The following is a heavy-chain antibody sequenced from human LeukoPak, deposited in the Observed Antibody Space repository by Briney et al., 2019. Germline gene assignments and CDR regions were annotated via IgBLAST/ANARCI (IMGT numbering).Heavy chain of an antibody. V-gene: IGHV4-39*01. CDR2: IFNSGST. CDR3: ASLYYYGSGPWFDWFDP. Sequence: PSGTLSLTCTVSGGSISSSSYYWGWIRQPPGKGLEWIGSIFNSGSTYYSPSLKSRVTISVDTSKNQFSLKLTSVTAADTAVYYCASLYYYGSGPWFDWFDPWGQGTLVTVSS. J-gene: IGHJ5*02. CDR1: GGSISSSSYY. D-gene: IGHD3-10*01.